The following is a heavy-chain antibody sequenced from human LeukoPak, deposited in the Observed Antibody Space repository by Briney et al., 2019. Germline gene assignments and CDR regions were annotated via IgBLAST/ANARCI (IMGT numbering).Heavy chain of an antibody. J-gene: IGHJ3*02. Sequence: SQTLSLTCAISGDSVSSNSSAWNWIRQSPSRGLEWLGRTYYRSKWYNDYAVSVKSRITINPDTSKNQFSLQLNSVTPKDTAVYYCARDGGRLQPDAFDIWGQGTMVTVSS. D-gene: IGHD3-16*01. V-gene: IGHV6-1*01. CDR2: TYYRSKWYN. CDR1: GDSVSSNSSA. CDR3: ARDGGRLQPDAFDI.